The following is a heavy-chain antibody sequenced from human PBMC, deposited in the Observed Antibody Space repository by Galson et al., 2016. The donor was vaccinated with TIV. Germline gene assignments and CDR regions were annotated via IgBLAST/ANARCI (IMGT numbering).Heavy chain of an antibody. J-gene: IGHJ2*01. D-gene: IGHD5-18*01. Sequence: SVKVSCKASGYTFTDYAISWVRQAPGQGLEWMGWINSYNGDTTFAQKFQGRVTVTTDTSTNTAYMELWNLKSDDTAVYYCARSGYTYGLGELPSSFWYLDLWGRGTLITVSS. CDR1: GYTFTDYA. CDR3: ARSGYTYGLGELPSSFWYLDL. CDR2: INSYNGDT. V-gene: IGHV1-18*01.